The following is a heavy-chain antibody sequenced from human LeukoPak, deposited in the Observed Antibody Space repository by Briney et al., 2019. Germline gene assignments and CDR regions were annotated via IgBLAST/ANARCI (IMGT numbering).Heavy chain of an antibody. CDR1: GGSISSYY. Sequence: PSETLSLTCTVSGGSISSYYWSRIRQPPGKGLEWIGYIYYSGSTNYNPSLKSRVTISVDTTKNQFSLKLSSVTAADTAVYYCARDRWGGSYYRWFDPWGQGTLVTVSS. D-gene: IGHD1-26*01. J-gene: IGHJ5*02. CDR2: IYYSGST. V-gene: IGHV4-59*01. CDR3: ARDRWGGSYYRWFDP.